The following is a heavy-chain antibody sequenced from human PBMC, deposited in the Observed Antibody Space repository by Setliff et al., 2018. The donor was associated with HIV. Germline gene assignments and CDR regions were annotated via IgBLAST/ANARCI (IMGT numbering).Heavy chain of an antibody. V-gene: IGHV3-33*08. CDR1: GFTFSAHG. CDR3: VRDRDWAFDY. CDR2: INYDESSE. Sequence: LRLSCAASGFTFSAHGMHWVRQAPGKGLEWVAFINYDESSEYYVDSVKGRVTISRDNAKNSLYLQMNSLRAEDTAVYYCVRDRDWAFDYWGQGILVTVSS. J-gene: IGHJ4*02. D-gene: IGHD3-9*01.